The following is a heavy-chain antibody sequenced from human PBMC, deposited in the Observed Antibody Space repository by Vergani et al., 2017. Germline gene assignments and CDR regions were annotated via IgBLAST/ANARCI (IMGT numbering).Heavy chain of an antibody. D-gene: IGHD3-10*01. CDR1: GYLFTGYY. CDR3: AGDGGGVVRGAWDGMDV. J-gene: IGHJ6*02. Sequence: QAHLVQSGAEVRKPGASVKVSCKASGYLFTGYYIHWVRQAPGQGLEWMGWINPNRDGANYAQKFQGRVTMTRDTSISTAYMELSSLRSDDTAIYYCAGDGGGVVRGAWDGMDVWGQGTTVTVSS. V-gene: IGHV1-2*02. CDR2: INPNRDGA.